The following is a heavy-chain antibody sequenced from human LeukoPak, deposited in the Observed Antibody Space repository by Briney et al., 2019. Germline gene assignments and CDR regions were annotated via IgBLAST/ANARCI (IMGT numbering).Heavy chain of an antibody. J-gene: IGHJ4*02. V-gene: IGHV4-34*01. CDR1: GGSLSGYY. CDR2: INQGGRT. CDR3: ARVPITMIRSVFFDY. Sequence: ASETLSLTCAVYGGSLSGYYWRWIRQPPGKGLEWIGEINQGGRTNYNPSLKSRVTISVDTSKNQFSLKLSSVTAADTAVYYCARVPITMIRSVFFDYWGQGTLVTVSS. D-gene: IGHD3-10*01.